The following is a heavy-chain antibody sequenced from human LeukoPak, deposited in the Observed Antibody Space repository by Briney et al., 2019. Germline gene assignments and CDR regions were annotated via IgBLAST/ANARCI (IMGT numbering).Heavy chain of an antibody. CDR3: ARDRGRNNYYYGMDV. D-gene: IGHD3-16*01. J-gene: IGHJ6*02. Sequence: SVKVSCKASGYTFDRYGISWVRQAPGQGLEWMGGIIPIFGTANYAQKFQGRVTFTADESTSTAYMELSSLRSEDTAVYYCARDRGRNNYYYGMDVWGQGTTVTVSS. V-gene: IGHV1-69*13. CDR1: GYTFDRYG. CDR2: IIPIFGTA.